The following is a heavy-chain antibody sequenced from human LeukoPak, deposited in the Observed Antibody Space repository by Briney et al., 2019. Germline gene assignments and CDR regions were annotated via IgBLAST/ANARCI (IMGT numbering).Heavy chain of an antibody. CDR2: IFYSGNT. CDR3: ARHVIDSRNYYLDYFDY. D-gene: IGHD3-22*01. V-gene: IGHV4-39*01. Sequence: PSETLSLTCTVSGGFISSSSYYGGWVRQPPGKGLEWIGSIFYSGNTYYKPSIKSRVTISVDTSKTQFSLRLSSVTAADTAVYYCARHVIDSRNYYLDYFDYWGQGTLVTVSS. J-gene: IGHJ4*02. CDR1: GGFISSSSYY.